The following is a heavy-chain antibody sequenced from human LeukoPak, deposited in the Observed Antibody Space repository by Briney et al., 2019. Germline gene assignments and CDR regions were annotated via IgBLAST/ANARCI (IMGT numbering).Heavy chain of an antibody. V-gene: IGHV3-30*18. D-gene: IGHD6-13*01. CDR3: PKDLYGCSWYGSDYYYGMDV. CDR1: GFTFNNYG. Sequence: GGSLRLSCAASGFTFNNYGMHWVRQAPGKGLEWVAVISYDGSNKYYADSVKGRFTISRDNSKNTLYLQMNSLRDEEPAVYYCPKDLYGCSWYGSDYYYGMDVWGQGTTVTVSS. J-gene: IGHJ6*02. CDR2: ISYDGSNK.